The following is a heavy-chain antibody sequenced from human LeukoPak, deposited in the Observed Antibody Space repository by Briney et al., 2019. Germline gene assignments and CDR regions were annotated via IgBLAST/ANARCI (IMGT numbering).Heavy chain of an antibody. CDR1: GASITSGFYY. CDR2: IYYSGTT. Sequence: SETLSLTCTVSGASITSGFYYWSWLRQSPGKGLEWIGYIYYSGTTYYSPSLKSRLTISLDTSKNHLSLKLTSVTAADTAIYYCARDNDDGDYVGWFDPWGQGTLVTVST. CDR3: ARDNDDGDYVGWFDP. V-gene: IGHV4-30-4*01. D-gene: IGHD4-17*01. J-gene: IGHJ5*02.